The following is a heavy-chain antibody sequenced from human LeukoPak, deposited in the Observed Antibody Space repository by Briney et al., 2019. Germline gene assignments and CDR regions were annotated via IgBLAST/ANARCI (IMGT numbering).Heavy chain of an antibody. CDR3: ARIGLSSGGAFEI. J-gene: IGHJ3*02. CDR2: IHPNVGTT. Sequence: GASVQVSCKASGYTFTTYLMHWVRPAPGQGLEWMGVIHPNVGTTTYAQTFQGRLTLTRNTSTSNGYLKLSSLESEDTAIYYCARIGLSSGGAFEIWGQGTVVTVSS. CDR1: GYTFTTYL. D-gene: IGHD3-22*01. V-gene: IGHV1-46*01.